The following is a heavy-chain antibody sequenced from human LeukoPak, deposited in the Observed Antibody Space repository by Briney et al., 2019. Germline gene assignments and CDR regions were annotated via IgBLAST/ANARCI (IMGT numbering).Heavy chain of an antibody. D-gene: IGHD3-16*02. V-gene: IGHV3-30-3*01. J-gene: IGHJ4*02. Sequence: GRSLRLSCAASGFTFSSYAMHWVRQAPGKGLEWVAVISYDGSNKYYADSVKGRFTISRDNSKNTLYLQMNSLRAEDTAVYYCARDASYYDYVWGSYRFDYWGQGTLVTVSS. CDR2: ISYDGSNK. CDR3: ARDASYYDYVWGSYRFDY. CDR1: GFTFSSYA.